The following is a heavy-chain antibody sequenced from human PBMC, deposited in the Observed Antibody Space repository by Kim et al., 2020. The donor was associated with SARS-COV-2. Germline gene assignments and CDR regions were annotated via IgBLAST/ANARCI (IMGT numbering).Heavy chain of an antibody. CDR3: AAGRPDY. J-gene: IGHJ4*02. V-gene: IGHV1-3*01. D-gene: IGHD6-6*01. CDR2: GNDNT. Sequence: GNDNTKYAQKFQGRVTITKDTSASTAYMELSSLRSEDTAVYYCAAGRPDYWGQGTLVTVSS.